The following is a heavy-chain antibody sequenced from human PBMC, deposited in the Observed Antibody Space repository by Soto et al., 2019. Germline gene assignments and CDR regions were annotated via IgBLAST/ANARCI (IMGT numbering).Heavy chain of an antibody. V-gene: IGHV4-31*03. CDR3: ARDPPFHPGSDGMDV. CDR2: IYYSGST. D-gene: IGHD6-25*01. J-gene: IGHJ6*02. Sequence: QVQLQESGPGLVKPSQTLSLTCTVSGGSISSGGYYWSWIRQHPGKGLEWIGYIYYSGSTYYNPSLKSRVTISVDTSKNQSSLKLSSVTAADTAVYYCARDPPFHPGSDGMDVWGQGTTVTVSS. CDR1: GGSISSGGYY.